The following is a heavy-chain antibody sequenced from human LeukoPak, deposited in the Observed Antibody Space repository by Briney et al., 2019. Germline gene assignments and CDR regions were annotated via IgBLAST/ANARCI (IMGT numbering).Heavy chain of an antibody. V-gene: IGHV5-51*01. Sequence: GESLKISCRVSGYSFTIYWIGWVRQLPGKGLEWMGIIYPGDSDTRYSPSFQGQVTISADKSLTTAYLQWSSLKASGTAMYYCARQTGYTSSWYDYWGQGTLVTVSS. CDR1: GYSFTIYW. CDR3: ARQTGYTSSWYDY. J-gene: IGHJ4*02. D-gene: IGHD6-13*01. CDR2: IYPGDSDT.